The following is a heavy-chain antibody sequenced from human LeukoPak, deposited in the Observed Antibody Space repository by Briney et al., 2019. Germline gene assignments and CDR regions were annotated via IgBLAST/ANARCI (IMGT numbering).Heavy chain of an antibody. CDR2: IYPADSDT. D-gene: IGHD3-9*01. CDR1: GYNFSSYW. V-gene: IGHV5-51*01. Sequence: GESLKISYKGSGYNFSSYWIGWVRQMPGKGLEWMGIIYPADSDTRYSPSFQGQATTSADKSISTAYLRWSSLKASDTAMYYCARGGDLRYFDWLAYWGQGTLVTVSS. CDR3: ARGGDLRYFDWLAY. J-gene: IGHJ4*02.